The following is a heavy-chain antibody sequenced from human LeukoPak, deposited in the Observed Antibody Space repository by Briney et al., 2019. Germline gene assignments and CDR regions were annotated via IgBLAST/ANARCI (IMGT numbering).Heavy chain of an antibody. CDR2: IYYSGST. CDR3: ARDGDYGGGFDY. J-gene: IGHJ4*02. V-gene: IGHV4-59*01. CDR1: GGSISSYY. D-gene: IGHD4-23*01. Sequence: SETLSLTCTVSGGSISSYYWSWIRQPPGKGLEWIGYIYYSGSTNYNPSLKGRVTISVDTSKNQFSLKLSSVTAADTAVYYCARDGDYGGGFDYWGQGTLVTVSS.